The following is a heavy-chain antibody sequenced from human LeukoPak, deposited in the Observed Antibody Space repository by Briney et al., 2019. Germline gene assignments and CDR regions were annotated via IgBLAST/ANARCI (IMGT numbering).Heavy chain of an antibody. CDR2: INGDGSST. J-gene: IGHJ4*02. CDR1: GFTSSSYG. Sequence: GGSLRLSCAASGFTSSSYGMHWVRQAPGKGLVWVSHINGDGSSTSYADSVKGRVTISRDNAKNTLYLQINSLTAEDSAVYYCARDRSYNLDYWGQGTLVTVSS. CDR3: ARDRSYNLDY. V-gene: IGHV3-74*01. D-gene: IGHD5-24*01.